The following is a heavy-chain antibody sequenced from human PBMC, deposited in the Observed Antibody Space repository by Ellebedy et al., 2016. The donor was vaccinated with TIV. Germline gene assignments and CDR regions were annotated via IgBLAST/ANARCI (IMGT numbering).Heavy chain of an antibody. D-gene: IGHD3-10*01. CDR2: MNPNSGNT. CDR1: GYTFTSYD. CDR3: ARSYYGSGSYFSYYYYGMDV. Sequence: AASVKVSCKASGYTFTSYDINWVRQATGQGLEWMGWMNPNSGNTGYAQKFQGRVTITRNTSISTAYMELSSLRSDDTAVYYCARSYYGSGSYFSYYYYGMDVWGQGTTVTVSS. V-gene: IGHV1-8*03. J-gene: IGHJ6*02.